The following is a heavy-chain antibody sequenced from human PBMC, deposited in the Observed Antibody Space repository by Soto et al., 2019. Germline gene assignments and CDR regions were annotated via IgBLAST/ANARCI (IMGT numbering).Heavy chain of an antibody. CDR3: ARRGYGSRWPNVYMDV. CDR1: GFTFSNYE. CDR2: ISNNGAHT. V-gene: IGHV3-64*01. J-gene: IGHJ6*03. Sequence: EAQLVESGGGLVQPGGSLRLSCAASGFTFSNYEMHWVHQAPGKGLESVSGISNNGAHTDYAKSVKGRFTISRDNSENTLYLQMGSLRAEDMALYYCARRGYGSRWPNVYMDVWGKGTTVTVSS. D-gene: IGHD6-13*01.